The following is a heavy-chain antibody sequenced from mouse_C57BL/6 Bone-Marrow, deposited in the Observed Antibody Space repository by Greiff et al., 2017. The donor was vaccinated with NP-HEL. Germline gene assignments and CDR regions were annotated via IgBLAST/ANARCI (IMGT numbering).Heavy chain of an antibody. CDR3: ARSITTLVAPAY. CDR1: GYSFTSYY. J-gene: IGHJ3*01. Sequence: QVQLQQSGPELVKPGASVKISCKASGYSFTSYYIHWVKQRPGQGLEWIGWIYPGSGNTKYNEKFKGKATLTADTSSSTAYMQLSSLTSEDSAVYYCARSITTLVAPAYWGQGTLVTVSA. D-gene: IGHD1-1*01. CDR2: IYPGSGNT. V-gene: IGHV1-66*01.